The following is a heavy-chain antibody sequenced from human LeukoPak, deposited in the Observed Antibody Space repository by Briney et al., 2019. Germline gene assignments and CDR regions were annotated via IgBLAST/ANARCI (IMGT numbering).Heavy chain of an antibody. V-gene: IGHV4-39*01. CDR1: GGSISSSSYY. Sequence: SETLSLTCTVSGGSISSSSYYWGWIRQPPGKGLEWIGSIYYSGSTYYNPSLKSRVTISADTSKNQFSLKLSSVTAADTAVYYCAVVVVAATLNWFDPWGQGTLVTVSS. CDR2: IYYSGST. J-gene: IGHJ5*02. D-gene: IGHD2-15*01. CDR3: AVVVVAATLNWFDP.